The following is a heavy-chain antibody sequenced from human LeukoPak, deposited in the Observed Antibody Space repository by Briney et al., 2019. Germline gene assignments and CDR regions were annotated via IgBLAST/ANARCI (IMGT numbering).Heavy chain of an antibody. CDR3: ARGSVAGTFYDY. Sequence: SVKVSCKASGGTFSSYAISWVRQAPGQGLEWMGGIIPIFGTANYAQKFQGRVTITTDESTSTAYMELSSLRSEDTAGYYCARGSVAGTFYDYWGQGTLVTVSS. CDR1: GGTFSSYA. J-gene: IGHJ4*02. D-gene: IGHD6-19*01. CDR2: IIPIFGTA. V-gene: IGHV1-69*05.